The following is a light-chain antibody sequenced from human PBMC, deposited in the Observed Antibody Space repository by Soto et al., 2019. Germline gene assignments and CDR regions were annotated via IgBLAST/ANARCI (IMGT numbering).Light chain of an antibody. Sequence: EIALTQSPGTLSLSPGERATLSCGASQSVSNNYLAWYQQKPGQAPRLLIYGASNRATGIPDRFSGSGSGTDFTLTISSLEPEDFAVYYCQQRSNWPPGITFGQGTRLEIK. J-gene: IGKJ5*01. CDR3: QQRSNWPPGIT. CDR2: GAS. CDR1: QSVSNNY. V-gene: IGKV3D-20*02.